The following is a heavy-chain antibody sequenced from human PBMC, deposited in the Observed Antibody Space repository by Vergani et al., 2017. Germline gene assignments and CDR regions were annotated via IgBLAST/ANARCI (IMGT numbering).Heavy chain of an antibody. D-gene: IGHD4-11*01. Sequence: EVQLVESGGGLVKPGGSLRLSCAASGFTFSNAWMSWVRQAPGKGLEWVGRIKSKTDGGTTDYAAPVKGRFTISRDNSKNTLYLQMNSLRAEDTAVYYCAREHYSNYELFDYWGQGTLVTVSS. CDR2: IKSKTDGGTT. V-gene: IGHV3-15*01. CDR3: AREHYSNYELFDY. J-gene: IGHJ4*02. CDR1: GFTFSNAW.